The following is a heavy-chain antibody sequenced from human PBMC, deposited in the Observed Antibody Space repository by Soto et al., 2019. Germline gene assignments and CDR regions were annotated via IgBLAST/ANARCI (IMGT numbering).Heavy chain of an antibody. D-gene: IGHD6-25*01. CDR1: GFTFSRYG. V-gene: IGHV3-21*02. J-gene: IGHJ6*02. Sequence: EVQLVESGGGVVKPGGSLRLSCAASGFTFSRYGMNWVRQAPGKGLELVSSISGLSSYIYYADSVKGRFTVSRDNAKNSLDVQMNSLRAEDTAVYYCARDPQQRLAYSYYYGMDVWGQGTTVIVSS. CDR2: ISGLSSYI. CDR3: ARDPQQRLAYSYYYGMDV.